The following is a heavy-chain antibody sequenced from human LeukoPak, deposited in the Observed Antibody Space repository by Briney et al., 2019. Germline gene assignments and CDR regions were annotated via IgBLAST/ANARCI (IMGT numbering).Heavy chain of an antibody. CDR1: GGSISSYY. Sequence: PSETLSLTCTVFGGSISSYYWSWIRQPPGKGLEWIGYIYYSGSTNYNPSLKSRVTISVDTSKNQFSLKLNSVTAADTAVYYCARTPNRGGFDYWGQGTLVTVSS. CDR2: IYYSGST. V-gene: IGHV4-59*01. J-gene: IGHJ4*02. D-gene: IGHD3-10*01. CDR3: ARTPNRGGFDY.